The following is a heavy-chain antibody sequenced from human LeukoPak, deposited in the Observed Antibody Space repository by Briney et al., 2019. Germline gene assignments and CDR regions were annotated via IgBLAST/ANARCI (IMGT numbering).Heavy chain of an antibody. D-gene: IGHD3-10*01. CDR3: ATGAMVYDF. CDR1: GSTLTTIS. J-gene: IGHJ4*02. Sequence: ASVKVSCTVSGSTLTTISIDWVRQAPGKGLEWMGSLSPRDGETFHAQKFQGRLTMTADTPTETAHMELSTLESGDTALYYCATGAMVYDFWGQGTLVTVSS. CDR2: LSPRDGET. V-gene: IGHV1-24*01.